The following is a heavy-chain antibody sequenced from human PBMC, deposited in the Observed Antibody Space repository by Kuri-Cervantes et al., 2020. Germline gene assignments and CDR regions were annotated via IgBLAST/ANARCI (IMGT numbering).Heavy chain of an antibody. J-gene: IGHJ4*02. CDR1: GGSFSGYY. D-gene: IGHD3-22*01. CDR3: ARTDYYDGSGYSDY. Sequence: ETLSLTCAVYGGSFSGYYWSWIRQPPGKGLEWIGEINHSGTTNYNPSLESRVTMSVDTSKKQFSLKLASVTAADTAVYYCARTDYYDGSGYSDYWGQGTLVTVSS. CDR2: INHSGTT. V-gene: IGHV4-34*01.